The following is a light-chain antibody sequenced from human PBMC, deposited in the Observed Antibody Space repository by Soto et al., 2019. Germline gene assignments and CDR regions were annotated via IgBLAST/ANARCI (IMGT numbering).Light chain of an antibody. CDR1: QSVSSSY. J-gene: IGKJ1*01. V-gene: IGKV3-20*01. CDR3: QQYGSSPQT. CDR2: GAS. Sequence: TVFTQSPGTMSLSPRDSAIVCCSSSQSVSSSYLAWYQQKPGQAPRLLIYGASSRATGIPDRFSGSGSGTDFTLTISRLEPEDFAVYYCQQYGSSPQTFGQGTKVDI.